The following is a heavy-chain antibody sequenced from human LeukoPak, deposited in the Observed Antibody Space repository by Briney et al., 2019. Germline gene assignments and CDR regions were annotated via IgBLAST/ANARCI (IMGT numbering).Heavy chain of an antibody. J-gene: IGHJ3*02. CDR3: ARDWGLGYCSSTSCSYAFDI. D-gene: IGHD2-2*01. CDR1: GFTFSSYS. V-gene: IGHV3-21*01. CDR2: ISSSSSYI. Sequence: GGSLRLSCAASGFTFSSYSMNWVRQAPGKGLEWVSSISSSSSYIYYADSVKGRFTISRDNAKNSLYLQMNSLRAEDTAVYYCARDWGLGYCSSTSCSYAFDIWGQGTMVTVSS.